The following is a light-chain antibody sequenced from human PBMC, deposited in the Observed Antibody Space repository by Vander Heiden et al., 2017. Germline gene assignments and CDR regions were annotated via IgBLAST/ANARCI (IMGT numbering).Light chain of an antibody. V-gene: IGLV3-21*02. CDR2: DDS. Sequence: SYVLTQPPSVSVAPGQTARITCGGNNIGIKIVHWYQQKPGQAPVLIVYDDSDRPSGIPERFSGSNSGNTATLTIRRVEAGDEADYYCQVWDSSSDLWVFGGGTKLTGL. CDR3: QVWDSSSDLWV. J-gene: IGLJ3*02. CDR1: NIGIKI.